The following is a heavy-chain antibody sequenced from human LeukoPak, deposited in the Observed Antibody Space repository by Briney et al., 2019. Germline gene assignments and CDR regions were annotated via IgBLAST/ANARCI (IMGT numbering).Heavy chain of an antibody. CDR2: IRSDGSNK. CDR1: GFTFSSYA. V-gene: IGHV3-30*02. CDR3: AKGAPADY. Sequence: GGSLRLSCAASGFTFSSYAMHWVRQAPGKGLEWVAFIRSDGSNKSYADSVKGRFTISRDNSKNTLYLQMNSLRAEDTAVYYCAKGAPADYWGQGTLVTVSS. J-gene: IGHJ4*02.